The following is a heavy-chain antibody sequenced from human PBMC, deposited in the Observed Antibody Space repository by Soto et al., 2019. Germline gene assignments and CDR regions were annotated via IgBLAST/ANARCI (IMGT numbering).Heavy chain of an antibody. Sequence: ASVKVSCKATGYSFTAHYIHWLRQAPGQGLEWMGRINPNSGDANYAQNFQGRVSMTRDTSISRASMEMTRLRSDDTAVYYCAREAENYFYYGMDVWGQGTTVTVSS. CDR1: GYSFTAHY. V-gene: IGHV1-2*02. J-gene: IGHJ6*02. CDR3: AREAENYFYYGMDV. CDR2: INPNSGDA.